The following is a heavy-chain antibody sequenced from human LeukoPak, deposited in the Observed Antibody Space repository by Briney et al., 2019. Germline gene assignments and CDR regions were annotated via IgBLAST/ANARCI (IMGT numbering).Heavy chain of an antibody. CDR2: INHSGST. CDR3: ARLHCSSTSCYGPLYYYYGMDA. V-gene: IGHV4-34*01. J-gene: IGHJ6*04. Sequence: PSETLSLTCAVYGGSFSGYYWSWIRQPPGKGLEWIGEINHSGSTNYNPSLKSRVTISVDTSKNQFSLKLSSVTAADTAVYYCARLHCSSTSCYGPLYYYYGMDAWGKGTTVTVSS. D-gene: IGHD2-2*01. CDR1: GGSFSGYY.